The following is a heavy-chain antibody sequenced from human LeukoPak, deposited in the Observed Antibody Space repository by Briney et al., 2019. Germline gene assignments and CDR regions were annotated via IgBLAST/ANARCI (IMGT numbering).Heavy chain of an antibody. Sequence: GGSLRLSCTASGFTFGDYAMSWVRQAPGKGLEWVGFIRSKAYGGTTEYAASVKGRFTISRDDSKSIAYLQMNSLKTEDTAVYYCTRDGSWGIFNYYYYMDVWGKGTTVTVSS. D-gene: IGHD3-16*01. CDR2: IRSKAYGGTT. V-gene: IGHV3-49*04. J-gene: IGHJ6*03. CDR1: GFTFGDYA. CDR3: TRDGSWGIFNYYYYMDV.